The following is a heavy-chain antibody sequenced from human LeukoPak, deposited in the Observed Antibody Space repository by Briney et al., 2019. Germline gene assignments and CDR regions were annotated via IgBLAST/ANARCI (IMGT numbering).Heavy chain of an antibody. Sequence: SETLSLTCTVSGGSISSSRYYWGWIRQPPGKGLEWIGSIYYSGSTYYNPSLKSRVTISVDTSKNQFSLKLSSVTAADTAVYYCARRVVPAAMPVAGYFDYWGQGTLVTVSS. V-gene: IGHV4-39*01. CDR1: GGSISSSRYY. D-gene: IGHD2-2*01. CDR3: ARRVVPAAMPVAGYFDY. J-gene: IGHJ4*02. CDR2: IYYSGST.